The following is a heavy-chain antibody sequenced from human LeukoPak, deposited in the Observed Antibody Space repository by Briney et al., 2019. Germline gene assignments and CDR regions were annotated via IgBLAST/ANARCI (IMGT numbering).Heavy chain of an antibody. CDR3: ARRDCGGGSCYGDFDY. CDR2: IYPGDSDT. CDR1: GYSFTSYW. V-gene: IGHV5-51*01. J-gene: IGHJ4*02. Sequence: GESLKISCKGSGYSFTSYWIAWVRQMPGKGLEWVGIIYPGDSDTRYSPSFQGQVTISADKSISTAYLQWSSLKASDTAMYYCARRDCGGGSCYGDFDYWGQGTLVTVSS. D-gene: IGHD2-15*01.